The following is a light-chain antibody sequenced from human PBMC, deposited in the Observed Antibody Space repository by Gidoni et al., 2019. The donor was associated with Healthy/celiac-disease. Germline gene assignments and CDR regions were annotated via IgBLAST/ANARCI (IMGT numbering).Light chain of an antibody. CDR1: QRISSY. Sequence: DIQLPQSPSSLSASVGARVTITCRTSQRISSYLDWYQQKPGKAPKLLIYAASSWQSGVPSRFSGSGSGTDFTLTISSLQPEDFAAYYCQQSYSTPRTFXQXTKVEIK. V-gene: IGKV1-39*01. CDR2: AAS. J-gene: IGKJ1*01. CDR3: QQSYSTPRT.